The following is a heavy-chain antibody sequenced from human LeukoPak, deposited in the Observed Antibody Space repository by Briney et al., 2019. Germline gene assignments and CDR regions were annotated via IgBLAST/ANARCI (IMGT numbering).Heavy chain of an antibody. J-gene: IGHJ4*02. CDR2: IYYSGST. Sequence: PSETLSLTCTVSGDSIRTSSYYWGWIRQPPGKGLEWIVSIYYSGSTYYNPSLKSRVAISMDTSKNQFSLKLSSVTAADTAMYYCARQFYHDSSGADYWGRGALVTVSS. CDR1: GDSIRTSSYY. CDR3: ARQFYHDSSGADY. V-gene: IGHV4-39*01. D-gene: IGHD3-22*01.